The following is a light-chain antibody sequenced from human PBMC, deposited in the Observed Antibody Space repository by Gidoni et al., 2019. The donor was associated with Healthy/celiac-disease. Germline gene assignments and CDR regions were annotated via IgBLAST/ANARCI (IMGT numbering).Light chain of an antibody. CDR2: GAS. V-gene: IGKV3-20*01. Sequence: ILFTQSPGTLSLSPVESATLSCRASQSFSSSYVAWYQQKPGQAPRLLIYGASSRATGIPDRFSGSGSGTDFTLTISRLEPEDFAVYYCQQYGSSPPWTFGQGTKVEIK. CDR1: QSFSSSY. CDR3: QQYGSSPPWT. J-gene: IGKJ1*01.